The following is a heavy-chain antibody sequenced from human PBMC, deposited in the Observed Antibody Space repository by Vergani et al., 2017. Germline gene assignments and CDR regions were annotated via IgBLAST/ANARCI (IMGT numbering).Heavy chain of an antibody. J-gene: IGHJ5*02. CDR3: ASSGWLNGGWFDP. Sequence: QVQLVESGGGVVQPGRSLRLSCAASGFTFSSYAMHWVRQAPGKGLKWVAVISYDGSNKYYADSVKGRFTISRDNSKNTLYLQMNSLRAEDTAVYYCASSGWLNGGWFDPWGQGTLVTVSS. V-gene: IGHV3-30-3*01. D-gene: IGHD6-19*01. CDR1: GFTFSSYA. CDR2: ISYDGSNK.